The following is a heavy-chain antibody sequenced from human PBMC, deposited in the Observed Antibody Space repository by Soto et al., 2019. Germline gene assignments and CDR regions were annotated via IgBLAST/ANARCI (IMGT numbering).Heavy chain of an antibody. CDR2: ISYDGSNK. D-gene: IGHD3-16*01. CDR1: GFTFSSDA. V-gene: IGHV3-30-3*01. J-gene: IGHJ4*02. CDR3: AREGRLGSGFDY. Sequence: QVQVVESGGGVVQPGRSLRLSCAASGFTFSSDAIHWVRQAPGMGLEWVAVISYDGSNKYYAASVKGRFTISRDNSKNTLYLQMNSLRAEDTAVYYCAREGRLGSGFDYWGQGTLVTVSS.